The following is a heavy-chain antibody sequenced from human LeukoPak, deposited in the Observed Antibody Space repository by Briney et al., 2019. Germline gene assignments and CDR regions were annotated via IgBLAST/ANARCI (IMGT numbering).Heavy chain of an antibody. CDR1: GGSISSGGYY. D-gene: IGHD4-17*01. CDR2: IYHSGST. CDR3: ARSRAHDYGDFVGFDY. J-gene: IGHJ4*02. V-gene: IGHV4-30-2*01. Sequence: SETLSLTCTVSGGSISSGGYYWGWIRQPPGKGLEWIGYIYHSGSTYYNPSLKSRVTISVDRSKNQFSLKLSSVTAADTAVYYCARSRAHDYGDFVGFDYWGQGTLVTVSS.